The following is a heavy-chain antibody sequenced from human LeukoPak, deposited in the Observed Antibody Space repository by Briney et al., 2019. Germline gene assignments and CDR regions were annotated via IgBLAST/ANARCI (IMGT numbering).Heavy chain of an antibody. Sequence: GGSLRLSCAASGFTFSSYWMHWVRQAPGKGLVWVSRINSDGSSTSYADSVKGRFTISRDNAKNTLYLQMNSLRAEDTAVYYCARGHSSKGYAFDIWGQGTRVTVSS. D-gene: IGHD4-23*01. J-gene: IGHJ3*02. CDR3: ARGHSSKGYAFDI. V-gene: IGHV3-74*01. CDR1: GFTFSSYW. CDR2: INSDGSST.